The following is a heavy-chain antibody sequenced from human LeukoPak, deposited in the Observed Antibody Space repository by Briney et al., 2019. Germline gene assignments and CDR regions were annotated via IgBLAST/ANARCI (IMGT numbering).Heavy chain of an antibody. CDR3: ARNHYYDSSGQPYYFDY. CDR1: GYTFTSYG. V-gene: IGHV1-18*01. CDR2: ISAYNGNT. J-gene: IGHJ4*02. Sequence: ASVKVSCKASGYTFTSYGISWVRQAPGHALEWMGWISAYNGNTNYAQKLQGRVTMTTDTSTSTTYMELRSLRSDDTAVYYCARNHYYDSSGQPYYFDYWGQGTLVTVSS. D-gene: IGHD3-22*01.